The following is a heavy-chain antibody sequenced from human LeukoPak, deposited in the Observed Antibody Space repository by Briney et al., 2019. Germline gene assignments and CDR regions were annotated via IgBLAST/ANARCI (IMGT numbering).Heavy chain of an antibody. CDR1: GYTFTGYY. CDR2: INPNSGGT. J-gene: IGHJ4*02. D-gene: IGHD3-10*01. Sequence: GASVKVSCKASGYTFTGYYMHWVRQAPGQGLEWMGWINPNSGGTNYAQKFRGRVTMTRDTSISTAYMELSRLRSDDTAVYYCVRSTYYYGSGRGPNGYFDYWGQGTLVTVSS. CDR3: VRSTYYYGSGRGPNGYFDY. V-gene: IGHV1-2*02.